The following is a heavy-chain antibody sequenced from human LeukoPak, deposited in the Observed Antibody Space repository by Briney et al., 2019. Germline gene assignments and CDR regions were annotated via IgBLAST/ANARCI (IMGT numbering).Heavy chain of an antibody. J-gene: IGHJ4*02. CDR1: GFSFSTYD. Sequence: PGGSLRLSCVTSGFSFSTYDMSWVRQAPGKGLEWVSGITANTRGSITYYADSVKGRFTISRDNSKNTLYLQMNSLRAEDTAVYYCAKDPSFRPGYFDYWGQGTLVTVSS. V-gene: IGHV3-23*01. CDR2: ITANTRGSIT. CDR3: AKDPSFRPGYFDY.